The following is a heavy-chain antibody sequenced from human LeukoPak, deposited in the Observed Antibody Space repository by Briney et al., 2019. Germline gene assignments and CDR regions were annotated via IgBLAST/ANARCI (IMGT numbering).Heavy chain of an antibody. CDR2: ISYDGSNK. J-gene: IGHJ4*02. CDR3: ARDGAAYYGILTGYYPDDC. D-gene: IGHD3-9*01. V-gene: IGHV3-30-3*01. Sequence: PGRSLRLSCAASGFTFSSYAMHWVRQAPGKGLEWVAVISYDGSNKYYADSVKGRFTISRDNSKNTLYLQMNSLRAEDTAVYYCARDGAAYYGILTGYYPDDCWGQGTLVTVSS. CDR1: GFTFSSYA.